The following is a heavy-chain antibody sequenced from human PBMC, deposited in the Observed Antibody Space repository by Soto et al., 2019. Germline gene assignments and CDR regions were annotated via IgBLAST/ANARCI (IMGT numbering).Heavy chain of an antibody. D-gene: IGHD1-7*01. Sequence: EVQLVESGGGLVQPGRSLRLSCAASGFTFDDYAMHWVRQAPGKGLEWVSGISWNSGSIGYAYSVKGRFTISRDNAKNSLYLQMNSLRAEDTSLYYCAKDIFGTGTTSGAIDYWGQGTLVTVSS. CDR1: GFTFDDYA. V-gene: IGHV3-9*01. CDR3: AKDIFGTGTTSGAIDY. CDR2: ISWNSGSI. J-gene: IGHJ4*02.